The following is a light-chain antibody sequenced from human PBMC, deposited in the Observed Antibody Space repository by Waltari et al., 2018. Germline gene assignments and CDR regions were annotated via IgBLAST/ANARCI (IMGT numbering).Light chain of an antibody. V-gene: IGLV3-21*02. CDR3: QVWDTGSDHVL. CDR2: VDT. Sequence: SYDLTQPASVSVSPGQTATITCGGDNIGTEVVNWYQQRPPQAPVLVISVDTERPSGIPEGFSGPKSGNKSTLTVSGVEAVDEADYYCQVWDTGSDHVLFGGGTRLTVL. CDR1: NIGTEV. J-gene: IGLJ2*01.